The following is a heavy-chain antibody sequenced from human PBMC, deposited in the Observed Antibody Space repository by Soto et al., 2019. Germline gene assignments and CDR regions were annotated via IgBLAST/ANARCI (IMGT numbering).Heavy chain of an antibody. CDR3: AREVNYYDSSGYPANGPSLVHYFDY. D-gene: IGHD3-22*01. V-gene: IGHV1-18*01. Sequence: QVQLVQSGTEVKKPGASVKISCKTSGYTFTNYGISWVRQAPGQGLEWMGWISPFDGNTNYAQNFQVRVTLTTDTSTSTAYMEVRSLRSDDTAVYFCAREVNYYDSSGYPANGPSLVHYFDYWGQGTLVTVSS. J-gene: IGHJ4*02. CDR1: GYTFTNYG. CDR2: ISPFDGNT.